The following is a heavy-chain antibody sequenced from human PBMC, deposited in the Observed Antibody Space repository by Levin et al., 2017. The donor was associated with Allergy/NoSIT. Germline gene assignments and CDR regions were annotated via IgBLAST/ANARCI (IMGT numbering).Heavy chain of an antibody. Sequence: GVSLRLSCAASGFTFDDYAMHWVRQAPGKGLEWVSGISWNSGSIGYADSVKGRFTISRDNAKNSLYLQMNSLRTEDTALYYCARDNIGLTDAFDIWGQGTMVIVSS. CDR3: ARDNIGLTDAFDI. J-gene: IGHJ3*02. V-gene: IGHV3-9*01. CDR2: ISWNSGSI. D-gene: IGHD3-10*01. CDR1: GFTFDDYA.